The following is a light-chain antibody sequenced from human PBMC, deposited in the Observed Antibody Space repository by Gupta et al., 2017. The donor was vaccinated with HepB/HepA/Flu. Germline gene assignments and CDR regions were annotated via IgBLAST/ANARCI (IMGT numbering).Light chain of an antibody. CDR1: SSDVAGYNY. Sequence: SALTQPASVSGSPGQSITIPCTGTSSDVAGYNYVSWSQPHPANAPNLLIYDVTNRPAGVSNCFSASKSGNTASLTISGLQAEDEGDYYCTSYSSISTVIFGGGTELTVL. CDR2: DVT. V-gene: IGLV2-14*03. CDR3: TSYSSISTVI. J-gene: IGLJ2*01.